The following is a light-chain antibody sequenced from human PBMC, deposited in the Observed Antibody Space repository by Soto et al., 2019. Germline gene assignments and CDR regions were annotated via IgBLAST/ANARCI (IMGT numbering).Light chain of an antibody. J-gene: IGKJ1*01. CDR3: QQYGSAPQT. CDR1: QSVTSSY. Sequence: EIVLTQSPGTLSLSPGERATLSCRASQSVTSSYLAWYQHKPDQAPRLLIYDTSSRATGIPDRFSGSGSGTDFTLTISRLEPEDFAVYYCQQYGSAPQTFGQGTKVEIK. V-gene: IGKV3-20*01. CDR2: DTS.